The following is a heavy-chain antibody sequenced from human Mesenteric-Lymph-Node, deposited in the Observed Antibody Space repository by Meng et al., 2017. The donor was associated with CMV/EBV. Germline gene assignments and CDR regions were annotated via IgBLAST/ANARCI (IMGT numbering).Heavy chain of an antibody. CDR1: GYTFTSYY. J-gene: IGHJ3*02. CDR2: INPSGGST. D-gene: IGHD2-2*02. CDR3: ATAGEYQLLYDAFDI. Sequence: ASVKVSCKASGYTFTSYYMHWVRQAPGQGLEWMGIINPSGGSTSYAQKFQGRVTMTEDTSTDTAYMELSSLRSEDTAVYYCATAGEYQLLYDAFDIWGQGTMVTVSS. V-gene: IGHV1-46*01.